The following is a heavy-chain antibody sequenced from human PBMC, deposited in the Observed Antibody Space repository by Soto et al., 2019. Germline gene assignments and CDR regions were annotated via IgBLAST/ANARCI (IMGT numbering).Heavy chain of an antibody. CDR1: GGTFSSYT. D-gene: IGHD3-10*01. V-gene: IGHV1-69*02. J-gene: IGHJ6*02. CDR2: IIPILGIA. CDR3: ASRGEYYYGSGSYRDGMDV. Sequence: QVQLVQSGAEVKKPGSSVKVSCKASGGTFSSYTISWVRQAPGQGLEWMGRIIPILGIANYAQKFQGRVTITADKSTGTAYMELSSRRSEDTAVYYCASRGEYYYGSGSYRDGMDVWGQGTTVTVSS.